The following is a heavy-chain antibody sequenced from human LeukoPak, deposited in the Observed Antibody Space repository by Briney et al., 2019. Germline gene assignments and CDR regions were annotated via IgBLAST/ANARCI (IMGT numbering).Heavy chain of an antibody. J-gene: IGHJ4*02. V-gene: IGHV3-30*18. CDR2: ISYDGSNK. CDR3: AKDYHRGWYLLAGRFDY. Sequence: PGGSLRLSCAASGFTFSSYSMNWVRQAPGKGLEWVAVISYDGSNKYYADSVKVRFTVSRDNSKNTLHLRMNSLRGEDTAVYYCAKDYHRGWYLLAGRFDYWGQGTLVTVSS. D-gene: IGHD2-15*01. CDR1: GFTFSSYS.